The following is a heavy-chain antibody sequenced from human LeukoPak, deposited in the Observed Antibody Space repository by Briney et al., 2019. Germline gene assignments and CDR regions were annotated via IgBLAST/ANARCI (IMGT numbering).Heavy chain of an antibody. J-gene: IGHJ4*02. Sequence: GSLRLSCTASGFTFSSHWMTWVRQPPGKGLEWVANIKEDGGVEYYVDSVKGRFTISRDNTKNALYLRMNNLRADDTAVYFCARDSRWLLDYWGQGTLITVSS. CDR3: ARDSRWLLDY. D-gene: IGHD6-19*01. V-gene: IGHV3-7*03. CDR1: GFTFSSHW. CDR2: IKEDGGVE.